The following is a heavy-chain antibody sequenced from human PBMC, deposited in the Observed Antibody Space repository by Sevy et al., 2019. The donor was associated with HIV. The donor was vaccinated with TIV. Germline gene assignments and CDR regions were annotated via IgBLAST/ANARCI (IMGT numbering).Heavy chain of an antibody. D-gene: IGHD3-3*01. V-gene: IGHV3-30*14. Sequence: GGSLRRSCVAPGFNFNGHCIHWVRQAPGKGLQWVAGISHNGDNKNYADSVKGGFRISGDQYKNTVYLTISTLTAEDTAVYYCARDYEVNNWRVVGAFDMWGLGTMVTVSS. CDR2: ISHNGDNK. CDR3: ARDYEVNNWRVVGAFDM. CDR1: GFNFNGHC. J-gene: IGHJ3*02.